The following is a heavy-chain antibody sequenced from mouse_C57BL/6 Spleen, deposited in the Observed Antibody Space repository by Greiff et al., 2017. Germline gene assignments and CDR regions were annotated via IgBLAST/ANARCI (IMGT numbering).Heavy chain of an antibody. D-gene: IGHD1-1*01. CDR2: IDPETGGT. J-gene: IGHJ3*01. V-gene: IGHV1-15*01. CDR3: TRATTVY. CDR1: GYSFTDYE. Sequence: QVQLQQSGAELVRPGASVSLSCKASGYSFTDYEMHWVKQTPVHGLEWIGAIDPETGGTAYNQKFKGKAILTADKSSSTAYMELRSLTSEDSAVYYCTRATTVYWGQGTLVTVSA.